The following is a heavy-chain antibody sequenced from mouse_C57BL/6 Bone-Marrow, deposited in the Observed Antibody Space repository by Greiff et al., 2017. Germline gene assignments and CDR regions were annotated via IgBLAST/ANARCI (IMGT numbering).Heavy chain of an antibody. CDR1: GYTFTDYN. CDR2: INPNNGGT. Sequence: VQLQQSGPELVKPGASVKMSCKASGYTFTDYNMHWVKQSHGKSLEWIGYINPNNGGTSYNQKFKGKATLTVNKSSSTAYMELRSLTSEDSAVYYGAREGGWLLLHWYFDVWGTGTTVTVSS. CDR3: AREGGWLLLHWYFDV. J-gene: IGHJ1*03. D-gene: IGHD2-3*01. V-gene: IGHV1-22*01.